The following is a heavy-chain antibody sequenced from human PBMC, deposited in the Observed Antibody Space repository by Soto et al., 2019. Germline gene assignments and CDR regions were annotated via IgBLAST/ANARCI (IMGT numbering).Heavy chain of an antibody. Sequence: QVQLQESGPGLVKPSQTLSLTCTVTGGSMTSGDQYWTWIRHRPGEGLEWFGYINHRGSVYYNPSRQSRVSMSVATSTNQFSLNLSTVTAADTAVYYCARELPQRQGRNMDVWGQGTTVTVSS. D-gene: IGHD1-1*01. V-gene: IGHV4-31*03. CDR1: GGSMTSGDQY. CDR3: ARELPQRQGRNMDV. J-gene: IGHJ6*02. CDR2: INHRGSV.